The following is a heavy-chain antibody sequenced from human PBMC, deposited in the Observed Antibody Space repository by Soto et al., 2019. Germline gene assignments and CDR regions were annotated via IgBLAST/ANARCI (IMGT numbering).Heavy chain of an antibody. D-gene: IGHD3-22*01. J-gene: IGHJ3*02. V-gene: IGHV3-15*01. CDR1: GFTLSDHY. Sequence: GGSLRLSCAGSGFTLSDHYIDWVRQAPGKGLEWVGRIKSKTDGGTTDYAAPVKGRFTISRDDSKNTLYLQMNSLKTEDTAVYYCTTDHDSSGYYPDAFDIWGQGTMVTVSS. CDR2: IKSKTDGGTT. CDR3: TTDHDSSGYYPDAFDI.